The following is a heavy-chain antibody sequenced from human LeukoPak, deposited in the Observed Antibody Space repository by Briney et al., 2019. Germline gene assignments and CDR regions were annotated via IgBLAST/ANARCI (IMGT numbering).Heavy chain of an antibody. D-gene: IGHD3-16*01. Sequence: GGSLRLSCAASGFTFSSNSMNWVRPAPGKGLEWVSYISSLSGTIHYADSVTGRFIISRDNAKNSLFLQMNSLRAEDTSVYYCVRDQGGAVSYWGQGTLVTVSS. J-gene: IGHJ4*02. V-gene: IGHV3-48*01. CDR2: ISSLSGTI. CDR1: GFTFSSNS. CDR3: VRDQGGAVSY.